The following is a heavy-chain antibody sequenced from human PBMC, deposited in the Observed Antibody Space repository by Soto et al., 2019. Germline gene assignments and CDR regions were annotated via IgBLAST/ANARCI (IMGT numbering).Heavy chain of an antibody. CDR1: GFTFSNHW. Sequence: PGGTLRLSCAASGFTFSNHWMTWIRQAPGKGLEWVASVNPDGSEKYSVDSAKGRFTISRDNAKHSFYLQMNSLRVEDTALYYCLGSSPLSRSYLDYWGQGAVVTVSS. V-gene: IGHV3-7*03. CDR3: LGSSPLSRSYLDY. J-gene: IGHJ4*02. D-gene: IGHD1-26*01. CDR2: VNPDGSEK.